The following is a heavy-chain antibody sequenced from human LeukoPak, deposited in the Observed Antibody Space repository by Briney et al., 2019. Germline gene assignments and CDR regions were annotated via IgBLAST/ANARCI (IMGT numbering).Heavy chain of an antibody. CDR1: GGSISSYY. D-gene: IGHD6-13*01. V-gene: IGHV4-4*07. Sequence: PSETLSLTCTVSGGSISSYYWSWIRQPAGKGLEWIGRIYTSGSTNYNPSLKSRVTMSVDTSKNQFSLKLSSVTAADTAVYYCARVSGYSSSWVPIYFDYWGQGTLVTVSS. CDR3: ARVSGYSSSWVPIYFDY. J-gene: IGHJ4*02. CDR2: IYTSGST.